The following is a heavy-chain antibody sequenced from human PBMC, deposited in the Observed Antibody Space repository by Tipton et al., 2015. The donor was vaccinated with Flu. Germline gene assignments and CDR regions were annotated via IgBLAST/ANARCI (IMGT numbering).Heavy chain of an antibody. Sequence: TLSLTCGVSGYSISSGHYWGWIRQSPGKELEWIASIYHSGSTYYNPSLKSRVTISVDTSKNQLSLKLTSVTAADTAVYYCARRKFYDSSGYYYPLFDFWGQGTLVTVSS. V-gene: IGHV4-38-2*01. CDR1: GYSISSGHY. CDR3: ARRKFYDSSGYYYPLFDF. CDR2: IYHSGST. D-gene: IGHD3-22*01. J-gene: IGHJ4*02.